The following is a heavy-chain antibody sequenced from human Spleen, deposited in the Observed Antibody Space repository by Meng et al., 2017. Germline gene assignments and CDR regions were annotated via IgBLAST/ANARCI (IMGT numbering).Heavy chain of an antibody. Sequence: EVRLLSFGGTWLKMWGSLISSFEDSGFYFGYAWRGWVRQAPGKGLEWVGRTKSNTDGGTAEYAAPVTGRFTISRDDSKSTLYLQMSGLRIDDTGVYYCTWDDKAVSDYWGQGTLVTVSS. CDR1: GFYFGYAW. J-gene: IGHJ4*02. CDR2: TKSNTDGGTA. D-gene: IGHD3-9*01. CDR3: TWDDKAVSDY. V-gene: IGHV3-15*02.